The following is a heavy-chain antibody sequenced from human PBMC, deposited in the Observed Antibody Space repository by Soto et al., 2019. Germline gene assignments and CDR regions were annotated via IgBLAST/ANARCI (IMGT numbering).Heavy chain of an antibody. CDR3: ARAGIAAAAYDAFDI. Sequence: SVKVSCKASGGTFSSYTISWVRQAPGQGLEWMGRIIPILGIANYAQKFQGRVTITADKSTSTAYMELSSLRSEDTAVYYCARAGIAAAAYDAFDISGQGTMVTVSS. D-gene: IGHD6-13*01. V-gene: IGHV1-69*02. CDR1: GGTFSSYT. J-gene: IGHJ3*02. CDR2: IIPILGIA.